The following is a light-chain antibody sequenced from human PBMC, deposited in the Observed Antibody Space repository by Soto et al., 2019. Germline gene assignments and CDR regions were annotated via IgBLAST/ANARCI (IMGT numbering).Light chain of an antibody. CDR2: GAS. CDR3: QQYSSLWT. J-gene: IGKJ1*01. V-gene: IGKV3-20*01. Sequence: EIVLTQSPGTLSLSPGERATLSCRTSQSVSNNYLAWYQQKPGQAPRLLIYGASSRATGIPDRFSGSGSGTDFTLSIRRLEPEDFAVYYCQQYSSLWTFGQGNKVDXK. CDR1: QSVSNNY.